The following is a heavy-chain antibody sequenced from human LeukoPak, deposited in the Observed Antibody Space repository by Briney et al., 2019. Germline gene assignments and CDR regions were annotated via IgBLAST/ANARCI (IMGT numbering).Heavy chain of an antibody. CDR2: INHSGST. J-gene: IGHJ6*04. Sequence: SETLSLTCAVYGGSFSGYYWSWIRQPPGKGLEWIGEINHSGSTNYNPSLKSRVTISVDTSKNQFSLKLSSVTAADTAAYYCARGPGCSGGSCYPRYYYYGMDVWGKGTTVTVSS. CDR3: ARGPGCSGGSCYPRYYYYGMDV. CDR1: GGSFSGYY. D-gene: IGHD2-15*01. V-gene: IGHV4-34*01.